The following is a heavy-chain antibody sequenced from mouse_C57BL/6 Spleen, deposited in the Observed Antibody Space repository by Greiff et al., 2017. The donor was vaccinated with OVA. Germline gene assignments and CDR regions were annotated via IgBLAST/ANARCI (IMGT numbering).Heavy chain of an antibody. CDR1: GYTFTSYW. D-gene: IGHD2-2*01. CDR2: IDPNSGGT. V-gene: IGHV1-72*01. J-gene: IGHJ4*01. Sequence: QVQLKQPGAELVKPGASVKLSCKASGYTFTSYWMHWVKQRPGRGLEWIGRIDPNSGGTKYNEKFKSKATLTVDKPSSTAYMQLSSLTSEDSAVYYCVIYYGYDGTGAMDYWGQGTSVTVSS. CDR3: VIYYGYDGTGAMDY.